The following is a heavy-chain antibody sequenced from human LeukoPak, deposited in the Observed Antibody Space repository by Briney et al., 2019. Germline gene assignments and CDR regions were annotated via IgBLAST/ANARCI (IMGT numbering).Heavy chain of an antibody. Sequence: ASVKVSYKAAGYTFTGYYMFWVRQAPGHGLEWMGRINPNSGGTNYAQKFQGRVTMTRDTSISTAYMELSRLRSDDTAVYYCARGYCSGGSCYSVENWFDPWGQGTLVTVSS. CDR3: ARGYCSGGSCYSVENWFDP. CDR2: INPNSGGT. J-gene: IGHJ5*02. D-gene: IGHD2-15*01. CDR1: GYTFTGYY. V-gene: IGHV1-2*06.